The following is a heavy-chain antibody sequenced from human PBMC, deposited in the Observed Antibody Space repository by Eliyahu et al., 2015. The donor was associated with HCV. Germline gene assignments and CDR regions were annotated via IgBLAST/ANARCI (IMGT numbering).Heavy chain of an antibody. D-gene: IGHD6-13*01. CDR2: ISSGSGYM. CDR1: GFPFSXSN. J-gene: IGHJ4*02. Sequence: EVQLVESXGGLVKPGGSLRLSCAASGFPFSXSNMXWVRQAPGKGLEWVSSISSGSGYMYYADSLKGRFTISRDNARNSLFLQMNSLRVEDTAVYYCARFLSSSWYSLDYWGQGTLVTVSS. V-gene: IGHV3-21*01. CDR3: ARFLSSSWYSLDY.